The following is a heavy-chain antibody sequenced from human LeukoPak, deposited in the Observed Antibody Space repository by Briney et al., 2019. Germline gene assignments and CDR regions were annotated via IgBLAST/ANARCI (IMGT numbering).Heavy chain of an antibody. CDR2: ISDSGGST. Sequence: GGSLRVSCAASGFTISSYDMSWVRQAPGKGLEWVSTISDSGGSTYYADSVKGRFTISRDNSKNTLYLQLNSLRAEDTAVYYWARGPCSRNFDYWGQGTLVTVSS. D-gene: IGHD6-13*01. CDR1: GFTISSYD. CDR3: ARGPCSRNFDY. V-gene: IGHV3-23*01. J-gene: IGHJ4*02.